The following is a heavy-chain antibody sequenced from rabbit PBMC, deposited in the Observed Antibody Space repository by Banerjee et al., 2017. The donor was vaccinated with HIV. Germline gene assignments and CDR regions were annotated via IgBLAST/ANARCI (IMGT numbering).Heavy chain of an antibody. CDR2: IYASSGRT. CDR1: GIDFTSYYY. Sequence: QQLEESGGGLVKPGGTLTLTCKASGIDFTSYYYMCWVRQAPGKGLEWIACIYASSGRTYYASWAKGRFTISKTSSTTVTLQMTSLTAADTATYFCARDLAAVTGWNFGLWGQGTLVTVS. CDR3: ARDLAAVTGWNFGL. V-gene: IGHV1S40*01. J-gene: IGHJ3*01. D-gene: IGHD7-1*01.